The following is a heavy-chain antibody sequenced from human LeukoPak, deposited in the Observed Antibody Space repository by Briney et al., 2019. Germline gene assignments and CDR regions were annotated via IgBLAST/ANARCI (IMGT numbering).Heavy chain of an antibody. CDR1: GFTFSYYY. D-gene: IGHD5-24*01. CDR3: AKDRVLSDDGWVFDY. J-gene: IGHJ4*02. Sequence: VGSRRLSCAASGFTFSYYYMIWVRQAPVKGLDSFSTMSGSGVSTYYAASVQRRLTVSRANSKHPMYLQMNRLRAEDTAIYYCAKDRVLSDDGWVFDYWGQGTLVTVSS. V-gene: IGHV3-23*01. CDR2: MSGSGVST.